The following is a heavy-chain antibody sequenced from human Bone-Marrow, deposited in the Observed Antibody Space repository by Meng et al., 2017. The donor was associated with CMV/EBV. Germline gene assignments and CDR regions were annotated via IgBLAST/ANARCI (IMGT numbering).Heavy chain of an antibody. J-gene: IGHJ5*02. CDR2: INSDGSST. CDR1: GFTFSSYW. Sequence: GESLKISCAASGFTFSSYWMHWVRQAPGKGPVWVSRINSDGSSTSYADSVKGRFTISRDNAKNTLYLQMNSLRAEDTAVYYCARSYCSSTSCYTRWFDPWAQGTLVTFSS. CDR3: ARSYCSSTSCYTRWFDP. D-gene: IGHD2-2*02. V-gene: IGHV3-74*01.